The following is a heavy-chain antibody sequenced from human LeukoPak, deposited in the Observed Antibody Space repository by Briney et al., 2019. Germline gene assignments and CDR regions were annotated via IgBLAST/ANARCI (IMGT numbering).Heavy chain of an antibody. D-gene: IGHD1-26*01. CDR3: ARSRAFNSGAYDP. Sequence: SETLSLTCTVSGASVSSASYWTWIRQPPGKGVEWIAHIYNGVNTNYNPSLKSRVTISVDTSKNQFSLRLNSVTAADTAVYYCARSRAFNSGAYDPWGQGSLVTVSS. CDR1: GASVSSASY. V-gene: IGHV4-61*01. J-gene: IGHJ5*02. CDR2: IYNGVNT.